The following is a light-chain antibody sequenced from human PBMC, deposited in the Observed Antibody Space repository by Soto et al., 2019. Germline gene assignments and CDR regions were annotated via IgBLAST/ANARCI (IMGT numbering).Light chain of an antibody. V-gene: IGKV3-20*01. CDR1: QSVSSSY. CDR2: GAS. J-gene: IGKJ1*01. Sequence: EIVLTQSPGTLSLSPGARAPLSCRASQSVSSSYLAWYQQKPGQAPRLLIYGASSRATGIPDRFSGSGSGTDFTLTISSLQSEDFAVYYCQQYSNWPRTFGQGTKVDIK. CDR3: QQYSNWPRT.